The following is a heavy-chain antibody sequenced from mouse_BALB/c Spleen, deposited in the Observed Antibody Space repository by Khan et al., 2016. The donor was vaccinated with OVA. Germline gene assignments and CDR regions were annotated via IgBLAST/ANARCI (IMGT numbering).Heavy chain of an antibody. CDR1: GYTFTSYW. V-gene: IGHV1-69*02. CDR3: TRSIYYYGSCFDY. J-gene: IGHJ2*01. D-gene: IGHD1-1*01. CDR2: IYPSDTYT. Sequence: QVQLQQPGAELVRPGASVKLSCKASGYTFTSYWINWVKQRPGQGLEWIGNIYPSDTYTNYNQTFKDKATLTVDKSSSTAYMLLTGPTSEDSAVYYCTRSIYYYGSCFDYWGQGTTLTVSS.